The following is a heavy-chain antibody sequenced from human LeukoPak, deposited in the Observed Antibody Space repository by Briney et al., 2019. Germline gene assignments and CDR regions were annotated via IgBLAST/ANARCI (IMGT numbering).Heavy chain of an antibody. J-gene: IGHJ4*02. V-gene: IGHV1-2*02. D-gene: IGHD2-2*01. CDR3: ARLMVQYCSSTSCYHDMGIYFDY. CDR1: GYTFTGYC. CDR2: TNPNSGGT. Sequence: ASVKVSCKASGYTFTGYCMHWVRQAPGQGLEWMGWTNPNSGGTNYAQKFQGRVTMTRDTSISTAYMELSRLRSDDTAVYYCARLMVQYCSSTSCYHDMGIYFDYWGQGTLVTVSS.